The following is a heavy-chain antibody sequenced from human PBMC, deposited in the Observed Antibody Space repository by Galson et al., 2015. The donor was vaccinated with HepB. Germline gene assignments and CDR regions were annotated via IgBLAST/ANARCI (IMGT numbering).Heavy chain of an antibody. V-gene: IGHV2-5*02. CDR3: AHIRDGASVRFDS. D-gene: IGHD4-17*01. J-gene: IGHJ4*02. CDR1: GFSLSTSEEG. CDR2: IYWDDDQ. Sequence: PALVKPTQTLTLTCTFSGFSLSTSEEGVGVAWIRQPPGKALEWLALIYWDDDQRYCPSLKNRLTITKDSSKDQVVLIMTRMDPMDTATYYCAHIRDGASVRFDSWGQGAQVTVSS.